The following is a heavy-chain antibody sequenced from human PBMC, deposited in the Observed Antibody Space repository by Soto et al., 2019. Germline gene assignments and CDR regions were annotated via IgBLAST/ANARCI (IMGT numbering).Heavy chain of an antibody. Sequence: EVQLLESGGGLLQPGGSLRLSCAASGFTFSFYAMSWVRQAPGKGLEWVSAISGSGDSTFYADSVKGRFTISRDNSKNTVYLQMNTLRAEDTAVFYCAKSGSWYYFDYWGQGTLVTVSS. CDR1: GFTFSFYA. V-gene: IGHV3-23*01. J-gene: IGHJ4*02. CDR3: AKSGSWYYFDY. CDR2: ISGSGDST. D-gene: IGHD6-13*01.